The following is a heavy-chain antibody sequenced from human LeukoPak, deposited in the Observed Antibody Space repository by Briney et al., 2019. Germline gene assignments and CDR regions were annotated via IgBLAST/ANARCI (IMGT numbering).Heavy chain of an antibody. CDR1: GYSFTSYW. Sequence: GESLKISCKGSGYSFTSYWIGWVRQMPGKGLEWMGIIYPGDSDTRYSPSFQGQVTVSADKSISTAYLQWSSLKASDTAMYYCARNAVEYSSSSPFDYWGQGTLVTVSS. CDR2: IYPGDSDT. J-gene: IGHJ4*02. V-gene: IGHV5-51*01. D-gene: IGHD6-6*01. CDR3: ARNAVEYSSSSPFDY.